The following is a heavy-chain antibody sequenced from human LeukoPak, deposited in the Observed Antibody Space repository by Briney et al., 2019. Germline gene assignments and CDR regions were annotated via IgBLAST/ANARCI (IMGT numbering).Heavy chain of an antibody. CDR1: GYTFTGYY. V-gene: IGHV1-2*02. Sequence: ASVKVSCKASGYTFTGYYMHWVRQAPGQGLEWMGWINPNSGGTNYAQKFQGRVTMTRDTSISTAYIELSRLRSDDTAVYYCARTLFIAAVSSCFDYWGQGTLVTVSS. D-gene: IGHD6-13*01. J-gene: IGHJ4*02. CDR3: ARTLFIAAVSSCFDY. CDR2: INPNSGGT.